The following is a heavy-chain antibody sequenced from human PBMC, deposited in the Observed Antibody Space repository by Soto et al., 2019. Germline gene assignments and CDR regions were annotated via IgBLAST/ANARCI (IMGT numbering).Heavy chain of an antibody. Sequence: PSETLSLTCGLSGGSISSGAYSWNWIRQPPGKGLEWIGYMYLSGNTYLNPSLSGRVTVSIDRAKNQFSLTLSSVTAADTAVYYCAREGYYYDSSGFFDHWGQGILVTVSS. D-gene: IGHD3-22*01. CDR2: MYLSGNT. CDR1: GGSISSGAYS. CDR3: AREGYYYDSSGFFDH. V-gene: IGHV4-30-2*01. J-gene: IGHJ5*02.